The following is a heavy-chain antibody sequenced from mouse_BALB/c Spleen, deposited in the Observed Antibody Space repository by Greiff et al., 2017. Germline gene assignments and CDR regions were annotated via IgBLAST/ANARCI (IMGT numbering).Heavy chain of an antibody. J-gene: IGHJ1*01. CDR1: GFTFSSYG. V-gene: IGHV5-6*01. Sequence: EVQGVESGGDLVKPGGSLKLSCAASGFTFSSYGMSWVRQTPDKRLEWVATISSGGSYTYYPDSVKGRFTISRDNAKNTLYLQMSSLKSEDTAMYYCARHPITFRYFDVWGAGTTVTVSS. CDR3: ARHPITFRYFDV. CDR2: ISSGGSYT. D-gene: IGHD1-3*01.